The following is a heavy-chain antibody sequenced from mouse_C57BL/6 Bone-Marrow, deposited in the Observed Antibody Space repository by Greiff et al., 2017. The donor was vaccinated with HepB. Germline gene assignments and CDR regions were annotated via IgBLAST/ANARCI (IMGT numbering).Heavy chain of an antibody. V-gene: IGHV1-55*01. J-gene: IGHJ1*03. Sequence: QVQLQQPGAELVKPGASVKMSCKASGYTFTIYWITWVKQRPGQGLEWIGDIYPGSGSTNYNEKFKSKATLTVDTSSSTAYMQLSSLTSEDSAVDYCARRYYGSSWYFDVWGTGTTGTVSS. CDR3: ARRYYGSSWYFDV. CDR1: GYTFTIYW. D-gene: IGHD1-1*01. CDR2: IYPGSGST.